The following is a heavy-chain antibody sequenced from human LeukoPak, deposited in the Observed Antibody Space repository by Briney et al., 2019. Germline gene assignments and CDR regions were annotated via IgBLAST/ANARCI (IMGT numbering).Heavy chain of an antibody. CDR3: ARDLGQYYDASDNWFDP. CDR2: INSDGINT. CDR1: GFTFSNYW. Sequence: GGTLRLSCAASGFTFSNYWMHWVRQAPGKGLVWVSRINSDGINTSYADSVKGRFTISRDNAKNTLNLQMNSLRAEDTAVYYCARDLGQYYDASDNWFDPWGQGTLVTVSS. D-gene: IGHD3-22*01. J-gene: IGHJ5*02. V-gene: IGHV3-74*01.